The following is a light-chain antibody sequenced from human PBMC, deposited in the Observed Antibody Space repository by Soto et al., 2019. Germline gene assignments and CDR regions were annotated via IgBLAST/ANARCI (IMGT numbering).Light chain of an antibody. J-gene: IGKJ1*01. CDR3: QQYNSYST. CDR2: TAS. V-gene: IGKV1-5*03. CDR1: HCISSW. Sequence: DIQMTQSPSTLSASEGDRVTITCRAIHCISSWLAGYKQKPGKAPNLLIYTASSQEKGVPSRFSGSGSAAEFTLTIRSLQPDDFATYYCQQYNSYSTFGQGTKVDIK.